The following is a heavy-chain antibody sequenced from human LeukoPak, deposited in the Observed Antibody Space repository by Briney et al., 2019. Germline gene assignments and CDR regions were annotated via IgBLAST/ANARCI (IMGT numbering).Heavy chain of an antibody. CDR2: INHSGGT. CDR1: GGSFSGYY. J-gene: IGHJ6*02. Sequence: SETLSLTCAVYGGSFSGYYWSWIRQPPGKGLEWIGEINHSGGTNYNPSLKSRVTISVDTSKNQFSLKLSSVTAADTAVYYCARGVVVPAAIPSKSYGMDVWGQGTTVTVSS. CDR3: ARGVVVPAAIPSKSYGMDV. D-gene: IGHD2-2*01. V-gene: IGHV4-34*01.